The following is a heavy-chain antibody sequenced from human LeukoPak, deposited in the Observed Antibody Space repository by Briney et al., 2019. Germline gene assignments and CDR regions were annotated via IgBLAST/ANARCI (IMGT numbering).Heavy chain of an antibody. V-gene: IGHV5-51*01. CDR3: ATHYYGSGSYPMVAFDI. Sequence: GESLKISCKGSGYSFTSYWIAWVRQMPGKGLEWMGIIYPGDSDTRYSPSFQGQVTISADKSISTAYLQWSSLKASDTAMYYCATHYYGSGSYPMVAFDIWGQGTMVTVSS. CDR1: GYSFTSYW. J-gene: IGHJ3*02. D-gene: IGHD3-10*01. CDR2: IYPGDSDT.